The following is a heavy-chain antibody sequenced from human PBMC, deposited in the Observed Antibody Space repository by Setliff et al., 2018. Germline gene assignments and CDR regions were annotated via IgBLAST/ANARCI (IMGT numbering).Heavy chain of an antibody. CDR3: ASEGGPEADAFDI. Sequence: LSLTCTVSGGPISSGSYYWSWIRQPAGKGLEWIGRIYTSGSTNYNPSLKSRVTISVDTSKNQFSLKLSSVTAADTAVYYCASEGGPEADAFDIWGQGTMVTVSS. V-gene: IGHV4-61*02. CDR2: IYTSGST. D-gene: IGHD2-15*01. J-gene: IGHJ3*02. CDR1: GGPISSGSYY.